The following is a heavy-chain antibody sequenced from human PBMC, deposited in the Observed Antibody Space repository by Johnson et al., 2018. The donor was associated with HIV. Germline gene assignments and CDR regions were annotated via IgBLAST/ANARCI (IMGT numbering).Heavy chain of an antibody. CDR2: IKQDGSEK. CDR3: ARGRGALDI. Sequence: VQLVESGGGVVQPGRSLRLSCAASGFSISSYWMTWVRQAPGKGLEWVANIKQDGSEKYFVDSVEGRFTISRDNAKNSLYLQMNRLRDEDTAMYYCARGRGALDIWGQGTMVTVSS. D-gene: IGHD3-16*01. V-gene: IGHV3-7*04. CDR1: GFSISSYW. J-gene: IGHJ3*02.